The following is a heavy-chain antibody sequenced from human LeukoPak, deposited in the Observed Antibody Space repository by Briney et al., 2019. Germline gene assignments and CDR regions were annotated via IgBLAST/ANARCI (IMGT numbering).Heavy chain of an antibody. CDR3: ATQGWLQFNYFDY. D-gene: IGHD5-24*01. V-gene: IGHV4-59*01. Sequence: SETLSLTCTVSGGSISSYYWSWIRQPPGKGLEWIGYIYYSGSTNYNPSLKSRVTISVDTSKNQFSLKLSSETAADTAVYYCATQGWLQFNYFDYWGQGTLVTVSS. J-gene: IGHJ4*02. CDR1: GGSISSYY. CDR2: IYYSGST.